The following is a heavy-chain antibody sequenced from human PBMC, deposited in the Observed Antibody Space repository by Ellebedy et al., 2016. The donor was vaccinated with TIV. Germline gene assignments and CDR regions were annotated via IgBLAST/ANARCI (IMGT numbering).Heavy chain of an antibody. D-gene: IGHD3-22*01. V-gene: IGHV3-23*01. J-gene: IGHJ4*02. Sequence: GESLKISCAASGFTFRNFAMTWVRQAPGKGLEWVSSISSSGVSTDYADSVRGRVTISRDNSKNTLYLQMNSLRADDSAVYYCEKLDSSGYYYGRFDYWGQGTLVTVSS. CDR1: GFTFRNFA. CDR2: ISSSGVST. CDR3: EKLDSSGYYYGRFDY.